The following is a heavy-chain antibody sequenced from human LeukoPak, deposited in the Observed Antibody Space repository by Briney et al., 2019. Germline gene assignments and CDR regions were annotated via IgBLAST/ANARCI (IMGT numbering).Heavy chain of an antibody. Sequence: SETLSLTCTVSGGSISSYYWSWIRQPPGKGLEWIGYIYYSGSTNYNPSLKSRVTISVDTSKNQFSLKLSSVTAADTAVYYCARVRSSGLPDYWGQGTLVTVSS. D-gene: IGHD6-19*01. CDR1: GGSISSYY. J-gene: IGHJ4*02. CDR3: ARVRSSGLPDY. CDR2: IYYSGST. V-gene: IGHV4-59*08.